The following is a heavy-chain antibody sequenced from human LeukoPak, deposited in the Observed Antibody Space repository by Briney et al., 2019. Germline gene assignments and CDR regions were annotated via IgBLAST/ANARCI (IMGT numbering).Heavy chain of an antibody. CDR2: IYHSGST. V-gene: IGHV4-30-2*01. D-gene: IGHD1-26*01. J-gene: IGHJ4*02. Sequence: SETLSLTCAVSGGSISSGGYSWSWIRQPPGKGLEWIGYIYHSGSTYYNPSLKSRVTISVDRSKNQFSLKLSSVTAADTAVYYCARSCGVVGATGFDYWGQGTLVTVSS. CDR3: ARSCGVVGATGFDY. CDR1: GGSISSGGYS.